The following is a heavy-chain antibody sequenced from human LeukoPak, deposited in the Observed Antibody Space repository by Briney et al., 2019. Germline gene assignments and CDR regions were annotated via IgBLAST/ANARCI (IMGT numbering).Heavy chain of an antibody. CDR2: ICICSFYI. CDR3: ARGEYSRFTKRFDP. J-gene: IGHJ5*02. D-gene: IGHD6-6*01. CDR1: GFTFSSYS. V-gene: IGHV3-21*01. Sequence: PGGSLRLSCAASGFTFSSYSMNWVRQAPGKGLEWVSSICICSFYIYYSDPLKRPFTISRYNANNSLYLQMNSLRAEDTAVYYCARGEYSRFTKRFDPWGQGTLVTVSS.